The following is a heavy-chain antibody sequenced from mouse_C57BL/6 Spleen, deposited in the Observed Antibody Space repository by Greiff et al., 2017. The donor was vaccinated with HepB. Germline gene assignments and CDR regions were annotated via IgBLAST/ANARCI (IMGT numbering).Heavy chain of an antibody. CDR2: ILPGSGST. CDR3: GRPRGSSPYYFDY. V-gene: IGHV1-9*01. D-gene: IGHD1-1*01. J-gene: IGHJ2*01. CDR1: GYTFTGYW. Sequence: QVQLKQSGAELMKPGASVKLSCKATGYTFTGYWIEWVKQRPGHGLEWIGEILPGSGSTNYNEKFKGKATFTAATSSNTAYMQLSNLTTDDSAIYYCGRPRGSSPYYFDYWGQGTTLTVSS.